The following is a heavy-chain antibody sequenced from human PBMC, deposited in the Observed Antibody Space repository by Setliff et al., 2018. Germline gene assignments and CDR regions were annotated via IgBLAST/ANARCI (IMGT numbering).Heavy chain of an antibody. D-gene: IGHD3-3*01. CDR2: INHSGST. CDR1: GASFSDYY. CDR3: RFWSGYYKNDY. J-gene: IGHJ4*01. Sequence: KSSETLSLTCTVYGASFSDYYWGWIRQPPGKGLEWIAEINHSGSTNYNPSLKSRVTISVDTSKNQFSLKLSSVTAADTAVYHCRFWSGYYKNDYWGQGTLVTVSS. V-gene: IGHV4-34*01.